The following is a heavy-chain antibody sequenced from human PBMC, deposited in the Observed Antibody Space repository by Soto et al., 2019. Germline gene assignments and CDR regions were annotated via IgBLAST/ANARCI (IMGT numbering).Heavy chain of an antibody. D-gene: IGHD2-21*01. V-gene: IGHV4-28*03. CDR1: GYSIISSNW. Sequence: PSETLSLTCAVSGYSIISSNWWGWIRQPPGKGLEWIGYIYYSGTTYYNPSLKSRVTMSVDTSKNQFSLKLTSVTAVDTAVYYCARGNVFFDPWGQGTLVTSPQ. CDR2: IYYSGTT. CDR3: ARGNVFFDP. J-gene: IGHJ5*02.